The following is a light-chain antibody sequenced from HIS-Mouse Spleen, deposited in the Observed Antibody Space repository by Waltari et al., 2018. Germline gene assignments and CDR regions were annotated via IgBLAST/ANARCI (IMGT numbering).Light chain of an antibody. CDR3: SSYTSSSSWV. J-gene: IGLJ3*02. Sequence: QSALTQPASVSGSPGQSITISCTGTSSDVGGYNYVSWYHQHPGKAPNLMIYEVSNRPSGVSNRFSGSKSGNTASLTISGLQAEDEADYYCSSYTSSSSWVFGGGTKLTVL. V-gene: IGLV2-14*01. CDR1: SSDVGGYNY. CDR2: EVS.